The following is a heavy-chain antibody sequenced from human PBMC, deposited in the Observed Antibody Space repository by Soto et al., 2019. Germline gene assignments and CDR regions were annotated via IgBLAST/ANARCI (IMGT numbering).Heavy chain of an antibody. CDR2: IYATGTT. V-gene: IGHV4-4*07. J-gene: IGHJ5*02. CDR1: GASISGFY. Sequence: SETLSLTCTVSGASISGFYWSWIRKSAGKGLEWIGRIYATGTTDYNPSLKSRVMMSVDTSKKQFSLKLRSVTAADTAIYYCVRDGTKTLRDWFDPWGQGISVTVSS. D-gene: IGHD1-1*01. CDR3: VRDGTKTLRDWFDP.